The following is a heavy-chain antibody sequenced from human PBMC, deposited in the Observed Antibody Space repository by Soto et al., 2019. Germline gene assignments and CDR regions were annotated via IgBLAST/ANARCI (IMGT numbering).Heavy chain of an antibody. Sequence: ASVKVSCKASGYTFTRSGINWVRQATGQGLEWMGWMNPKSGYTGYAQKFQGRVTLTRDTSISTAYMEVSSLRSEDTAIYYCARAYGDLDVWGQGTTVTVSS. CDR2: MNPKSGYT. J-gene: IGHJ6*02. CDR1: GYTFTRSG. D-gene: IGHD2-21*01. V-gene: IGHV1-8*01. CDR3: ARAYGDLDV.